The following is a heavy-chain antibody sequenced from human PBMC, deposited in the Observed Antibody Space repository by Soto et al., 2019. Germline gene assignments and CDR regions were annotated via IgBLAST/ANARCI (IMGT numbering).Heavy chain of an antibody. V-gene: IGHV1-18*01. Sequence: QVPLVQSGAEVKKPGASVKVSCKASGYTFTSYGISWVRQAPGQGLEWMGWISAYNGNTNYAQKFQGRVTITADESTSTAYMELSSLRSEDTAVYYCARDLGVAAAGPWFDPWGQGTLVTLSS. CDR2: ISAYNGNT. J-gene: IGHJ5*02. CDR1: GYTFTSYG. CDR3: ARDLGVAAAGPWFDP. D-gene: IGHD6-13*01.